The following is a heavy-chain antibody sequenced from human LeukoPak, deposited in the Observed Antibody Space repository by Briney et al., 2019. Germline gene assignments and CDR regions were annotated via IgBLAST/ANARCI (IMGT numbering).Heavy chain of an antibody. CDR2: MNPNSGNT. J-gene: IGHJ4*02. V-gene: IGHV1-8*01. CDR1: GYTFTSYD. D-gene: IGHD2-2*01. Sequence: GASVKVSCTASGYTFTSYDINWVRQAPGQGLEWMGWMNPNSGNTGYAHKFQGRVTMTRNTSISTAYMELSSLRSEDTAVYYCARGYCSSTSCFHFDYWGQGTLVTVSS. CDR3: ARGYCSSTSCFHFDY.